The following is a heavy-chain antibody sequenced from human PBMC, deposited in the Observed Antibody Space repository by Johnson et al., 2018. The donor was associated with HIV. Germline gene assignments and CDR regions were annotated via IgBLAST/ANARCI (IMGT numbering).Heavy chain of an antibody. Sequence: VQLVESGGGVVRPGGSLRLSCAASGFTFDDYGMSWVRQAPGKGLEWVSVIYSGGSTYYTDAVKGRFTISRDNSDNTLFLQMNSLRADDTAMYYCALSTSWSIAFDIWGQGTMVTVSS. V-gene: IGHV3-66*01. CDR1: GFTFDDYG. D-gene: IGHD6-13*01. CDR2: IYSGGST. CDR3: ALSTSWSIAFDI. J-gene: IGHJ3*02.